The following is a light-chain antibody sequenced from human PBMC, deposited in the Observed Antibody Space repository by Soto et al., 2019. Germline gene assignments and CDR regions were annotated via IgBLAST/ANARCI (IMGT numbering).Light chain of an antibody. J-gene: IGLJ2*01. Sequence: SYELTQPPSVSVAPGQTARVTCGGNNIGVNWYQQKPGQAPVLVIYDDTDRPSLIPERFSGSNSGNTATLTISRVEAGDEADYYCQVWDSSRDHVVFGGGTKVTVL. CDR3: QVWDSSRDHVV. CDR2: DDT. V-gene: IGLV3-21*02. CDR1: NIGV.